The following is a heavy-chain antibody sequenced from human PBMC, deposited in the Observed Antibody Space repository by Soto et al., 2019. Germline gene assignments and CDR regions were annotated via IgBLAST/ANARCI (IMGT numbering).Heavy chain of an antibody. Sequence: PSETLSLTCTVSSDSISSGGYYWSWIRQHPGRGLEWIGYIYYSGSTYYNPSLKSPVTISVDTSKNQFSLKLTSVTAADTAVYYCAASCVGCGGFNYYGMDVWGQGTTVTVSS. V-gene: IGHV4-31*01. D-gene: IGHD2-21*01. CDR3: AASCVGCGGFNYYGMDV. J-gene: IGHJ6*02. CDR1: SDSISSGGYY. CDR2: IYYSGST.